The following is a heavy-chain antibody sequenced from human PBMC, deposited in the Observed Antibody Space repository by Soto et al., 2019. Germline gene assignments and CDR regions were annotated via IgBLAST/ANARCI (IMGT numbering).Heavy chain of an antibody. CDR3: ARGTARRGGYFDY. CDR2: IYHSGST. D-gene: IGHD5-18*01. V-gene: IGHV4-38-2*01. CDR1: GYSISSGYY. Sequence: PSETLSLTCAVSGYSISSGYYWGWIRQPPGKGLEWIGSIYHSGSTYYNPSLKSRVTISVDTSKNQFSLKLSSVTAADTAVYYCARGTARRGGYFDYWGQGTLVTVSS. J-gene: IGHJ4*02.